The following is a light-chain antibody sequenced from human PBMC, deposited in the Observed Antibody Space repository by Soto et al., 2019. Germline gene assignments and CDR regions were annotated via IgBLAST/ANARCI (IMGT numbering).Light chain of an antibody. Sequence: QLVLTQSPSASASLGASVKLTCTLSSGHSSYAIAWHQQQPEKGPRYLMKLDSDGSHTKGDAIPDRFSGSSSGAARYLTISSLQSEDEADYYCQTWGTGIHVVFGGGTKLTVL. V-gene: IGLV4-69*01. J-gene: IGLJ2*01. CDR2: LDSDGSH. CDR1: SGHSSYA. CDR3: QTWGTGIHVV.